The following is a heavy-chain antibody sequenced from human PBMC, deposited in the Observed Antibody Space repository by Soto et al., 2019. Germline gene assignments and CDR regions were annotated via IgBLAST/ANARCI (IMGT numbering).Heavy chain of an antibody. J-gene: IGHJ4*01. CDR3: ARASMGTLDF. V-gene: IGHV3-74*01. D-gene: IGHD7-27*01. CDR1: GFSFNSYW. Sequence: EVQLVESGGGLVQPGGSLRLSCVASGFSFNSYWMYWVRQDPGKGLVWASRINTDGTVTNYADSVKGRFTISRDNAKNTVFLQMNSLRAEDTAVYYCARASMGTLDFWGHGTVVTVSS. CDR2: INTDGTVT.